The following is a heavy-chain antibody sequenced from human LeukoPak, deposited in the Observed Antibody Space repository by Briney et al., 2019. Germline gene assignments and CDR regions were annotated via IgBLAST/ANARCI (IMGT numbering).Heavy chain of an antibody. Sequence: PSETLSLTCTVSGASITSYHWSWIRQPPGKGLEWIGYIYYSGSTNYNPSLKSRVTISVDTSKNQFSLKLSSVTAADTAVYYCARDGSGYYDSSGYDAFDIWGQGTMVTVSS. CDR2: IYYSGST. V-gene: IGHV4-59*01. D-gene: IGHD3-22*01. J-gene: IGHJ3*02. CDR1: GASITSYH. CDR3: ARDGSGYYDSSGYDAFDI.